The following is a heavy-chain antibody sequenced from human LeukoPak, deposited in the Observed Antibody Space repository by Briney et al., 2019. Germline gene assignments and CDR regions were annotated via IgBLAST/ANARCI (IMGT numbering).Heavy chain of an antibody. CDR3: ARGLDYYDSSGLVDY. Sequence: GGSLRLSCAASGFTFSSYAMHCVRQAPGKGLEWVAVISYDGSNKYYADSVKGRFTISRDNSKNTLYLQMNSLRAEDTAVYYCARGLDYYDSSGLVDYWGQGTLVTVSS. CDR1: GFTFSSYA. CDR2: ISYDGSNK. D-gene: IGHD3-22*01. V-gene: IGHV3-30*04. J-gene: IGHJ4*02.